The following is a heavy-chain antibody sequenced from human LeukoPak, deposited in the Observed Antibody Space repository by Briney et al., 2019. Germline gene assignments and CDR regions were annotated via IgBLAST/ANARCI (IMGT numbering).Heavy chain of an antibody. CDR2: TYYRSKWYN. J-gene: IGHJ4*02. CDR1: GDSVSSKNGA. Sequence: SQTLSLTCVVSGDSVSSKNGAWNWIRQSPSRGLEWLGRTYYRSKWYNDYAESMEGRTTISQDTSKNQYSLHLNSVTPDDTAVYYCARDFGTTGWHTFDYWGQGTLVTVSS. V-gene: IGHV6-1*01. D-gene: IGHD6-19*01. CDR3: ARDFGTTGWHTFDY.